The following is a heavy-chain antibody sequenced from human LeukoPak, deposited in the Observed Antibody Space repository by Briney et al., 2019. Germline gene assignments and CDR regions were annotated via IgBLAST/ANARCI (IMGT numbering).Heavy chain of an antibody. D-gene: IGHD5-12*01. CDR2: IYPGDSDT. J-gene: IGHJ4*02. CDR3: ARGLGTVARFDY. Sequence: GESLQISCKGSGYSFINYWIGWVRQMPGKGLEWMGIIYPGDSDTRYSPSFQGHVTISADKSISTAYLQWSALKASDTAIYYCARGLGTVARFDYWGQGTLVTVSS. CDR1: GYSFINYW. V-gene: IGHV5-51*01.